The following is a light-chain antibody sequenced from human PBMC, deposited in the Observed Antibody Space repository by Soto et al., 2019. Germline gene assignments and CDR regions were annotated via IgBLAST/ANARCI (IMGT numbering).Light chain of an antibody. J-gene: IGKJ4*02. Sequence: EIVLTQSPSTLSLTQGKRSTLSGRDSQRVSIRYLAWDQPTTGQAPRLXXYGASSRATGIPDRFSASGSGTDFTLTLSRLEPADFALYDCQQYGSTPPVTFGEGTQVDI. V-gene: IGKV3-20*01. CDR1: QRVSIRY. CDR2: GAS. CDR3: QQYGSTPPVT.